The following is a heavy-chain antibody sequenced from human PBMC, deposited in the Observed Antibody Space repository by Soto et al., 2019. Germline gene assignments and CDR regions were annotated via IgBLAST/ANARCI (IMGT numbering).Heavy chain of an antibody. CDR2: ISAYNGNT. CDR1: GYTFTNYG. V-gene: IGHV1-18*01. J-gene: IGHJ5*02. D-gene: IGHD3-10*01. CDR3: ARGVGSGSYYNQYNWFDP. Sequence: QVQLVQSGAEVKKRGASVKVSCKASGYTFTNYGISWVREAPGQGLEWLGWISAYNGNTKYAQKLQGRVTMTTDTSTSTAYMELRSLRSDDTAVYYCARGVGSGSYYNQYNWFDPWGQGTLVTVSS.